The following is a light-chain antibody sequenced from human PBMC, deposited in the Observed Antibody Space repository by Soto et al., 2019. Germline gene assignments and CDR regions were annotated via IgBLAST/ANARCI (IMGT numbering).Light chain of an antibody. CDR3: QQYGSSGT. J-gene: IGKJ1*01. V-gene: IGKV3-11*01. CDR2: DAS. CDR1: QSVSSY. Sequence: DNVLTQSPATLSLSPGERATLPCRASQSVSSYLAWYQQKPGQAPRLLIYDASNRATGIPARFSGSGSGTDFTLTISRLEPEDFAVYYCQQYGSSGTFGQGTKVDIK.